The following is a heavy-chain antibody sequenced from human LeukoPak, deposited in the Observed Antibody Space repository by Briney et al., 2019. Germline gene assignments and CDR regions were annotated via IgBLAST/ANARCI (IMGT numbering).Heavy chain of an antibody. CDR2: INPNSGGT. Sequence: ASVKVSCKASGYTFSGNYMHWVRQAPGQGLEWMGWINPNSGGTNYAQKFQGRVTMTRDTSISTAYMELSRLRSDDTAVYYCARGMLRGIAVAVPGYWGQGTLVTVSS. D-gene: IGHD6-19*01. V-gene: IGHV1-2*02. CDR3: ARGMLRGIAVAVPGY. CDR1: GYTFSGNY. J-gene: IGHJ4*02.